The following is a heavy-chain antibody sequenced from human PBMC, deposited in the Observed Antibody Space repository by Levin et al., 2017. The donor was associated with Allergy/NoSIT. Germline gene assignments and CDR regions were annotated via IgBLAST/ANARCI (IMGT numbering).Heavy chain of an antibody. CDR3: TRSHCTQGVCYTFFDN. V-gene: IGHV3-74*01. CDR2: ISGDGSNP. Sequence: GESLKISCAAAGFTFNNYWMHWVRQVPGKGLVWVSRISGDGSNPSYADSVKGRFTISRDNAKTTLSLQMNSLRAEDTAVYYCTRSHCTQGVCYTFFDNWGQGTLVTVSS. CDR1: GFTFNNYW. J-gene: IGHJ4*02. D-gene: IGHD2-8*01.